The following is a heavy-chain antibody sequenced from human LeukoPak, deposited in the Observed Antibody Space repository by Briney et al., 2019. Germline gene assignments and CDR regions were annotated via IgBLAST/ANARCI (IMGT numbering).Heavy chain of an antibody. Sequence: GGSLRLSCAASGFIFSTNAMGWVRQAPGKGLEWVSGINSNGANTYYADSVKGRFTVSRDNSKNTLYLQMSSLGVEDTAIYYCAKRSGLGGPAVTGGYWGQGTLVTVSS. V-gene: IGHV3-23*01. J-gene: IGHJ4*02. CDR3: AKRSGLGGPAVTGGY. D-gene: IGHD3-16*01. CDR1: GFIFSTNA. CDR2: INSNGANT.